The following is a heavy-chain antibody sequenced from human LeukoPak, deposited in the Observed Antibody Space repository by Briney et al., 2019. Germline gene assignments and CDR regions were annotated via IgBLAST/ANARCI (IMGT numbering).Heavy chain of an antibody. CDR1: GFTVSSNY. CDR3: ARDLSFDY. Sequence: SGGSLRLSCAASGFTVSSNYMSWVRQAPGKGLEWVSVIYSAGTTYYADSVKGRFTISRDNSKNTLYLQMSSLRAEGTAVYCCARDLSFDYWGQGTLVTVSS. V-gene: IGHV3-53*01. J-gene: IGHJ4*02. D-gene: IGHD3-16*02. CDR2: IYSAGTT.